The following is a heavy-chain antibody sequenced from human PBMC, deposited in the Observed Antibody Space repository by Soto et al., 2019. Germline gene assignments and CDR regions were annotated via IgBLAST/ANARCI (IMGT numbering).Heavy chain of an antibody. CDR2: ITVNSGNT. CDR3: GRGLGGGWYYFDY. Sequence: ASVKVSCKASGYTFISYGIGWVRQAPGQGLEWMGWITVNSGNTNYPQKFQGRVTMTTDTSTSTAYMELRSLTSDDTAVYYCGRGLGGGWYYFDYWGPGTLVTVSS. J-gene: IGHJ4*02. D-gene: IGHD6-19*01. V-gene: IGHV1-18*01. CDR1: GYTFISYG.